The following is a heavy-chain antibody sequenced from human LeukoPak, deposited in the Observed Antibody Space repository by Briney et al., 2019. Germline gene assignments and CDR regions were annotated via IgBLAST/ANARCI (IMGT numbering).Heavy chain of an antibody. CDR2: IIPILGIA. CDR3: ARDHVVVVVAATRTSLDY. CDR1: GGTFSSYA. D-gene: IGHD2-15*01. V-gene: IGHV1-69*04. J-gene: IGHJ4*02. Sequence: GSSVKVSCKASGGTFSSYAISWVRQAPGQGLEWMGRIIPILGIANYAQKFQGRVTITADKSTSTAYMELSSLRSADTAVYYCARDHVVVVVAATRTSLDYWGQGTLVTVSS.